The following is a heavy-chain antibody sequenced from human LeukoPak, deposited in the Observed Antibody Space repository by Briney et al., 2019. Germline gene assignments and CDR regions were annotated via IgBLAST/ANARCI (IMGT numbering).Heavy chain of an antibody. J-gene: IGHJ6*03. Sequence: ASGKVSCKASGYTFASYDINWVRQATGQGLEWMGWMNPNSGNTGYAQKFQGRVTMTRNTSISTAYMELSSLRSEDTAVYYCARALSSVYYYYYMDVWGKGTTVTVSS. CDR2: MNPNSGNT. CDR3: ARALSSVYYYYYMDV. D-gene: IGHD2/OR15-2a*01. CDR1: GYTFASYD. V-gene: IGHV1-8*01.